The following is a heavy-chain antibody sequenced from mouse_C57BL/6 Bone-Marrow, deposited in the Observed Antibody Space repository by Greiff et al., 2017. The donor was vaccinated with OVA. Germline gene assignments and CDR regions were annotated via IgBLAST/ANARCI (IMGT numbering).Heavy chain of an antibody. J-gene: IGHJ2*01. D-gene: IGHD4-1*01. CDR2: IYPGSGST. Sequence: VQLQQPGAELVKPGASVKMSCKASGYTFTSYWITWVKQRPGQGLEWIGDIYPGSGSTNYNEKFKSKATLTVDTSSSTAYMPLSSLKSEDAAVDYCARRLGLDDGGQGTTLTVSS. CDR3: ARRLGLDD. V-gene: IGHV1-55*01. CDR1: GYTFTSYW.